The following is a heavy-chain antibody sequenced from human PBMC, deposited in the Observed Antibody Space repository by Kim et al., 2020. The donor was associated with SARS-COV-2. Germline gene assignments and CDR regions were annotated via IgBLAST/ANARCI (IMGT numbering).Heavy chain of an antibody. V-gene: IGHV3-23*01. J-gene: IGHJ4*01. CDR1: GFAFGDYA. Sequence: GGSLRLSCAAAGFAFGDYAMSWARRAPGKGLEWVSALSGSIPDAKYADSVRGRFTISRYNSKNTLFLQIDSLRVDDTAVYYCAKDLLYVPGRGYFDSWG. CDR2: LSGSIPDA. CDR3: AKDLLYVPGRGYFDS. D-gene: IGHD3-10*01.